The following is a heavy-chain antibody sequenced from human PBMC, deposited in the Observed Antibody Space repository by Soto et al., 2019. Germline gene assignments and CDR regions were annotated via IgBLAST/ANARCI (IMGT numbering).Heavy chain of an antibody. V-gene: IGHV4-31*03. CDR3: ARWLQYLYYFDY. Sequence: PSETLSLTCTVSGGSISSGGYYWSWIRQHPGKGLEWIGYIYYSGSTYYNPSLKSRVTISVDTPKNQFSLKLSSVTAADTAVYYCARWLQYLYYFDYWGQGTLVTVSS. CDR1: GGSISSGGYY. J-gene: IGHJ4*02. D-gene: IGHD5-12*01. CDR2: IYYSGST.